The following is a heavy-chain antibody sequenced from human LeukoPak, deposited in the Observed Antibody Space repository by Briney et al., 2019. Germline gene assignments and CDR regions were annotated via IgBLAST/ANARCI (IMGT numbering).Heavy chain of an antibody. CDR2: INHSGST. V-gene: IGHV4-34*01. CDR1: GGSIGSYY. Sequence: PSETLSLTCTVSGGSIGSYYWSWIRQPPGKGLEWIGEINHSGSTNYNPSLKSRVTISVDTSKNQFSLKLSSVTAADTAVYYCASGSHGKSGVYWGQGTLVTVSS. J-gene: IGHJ4*02. CDR3: ASGSHGKSGVY. D-gene: IGHD5-12*01.